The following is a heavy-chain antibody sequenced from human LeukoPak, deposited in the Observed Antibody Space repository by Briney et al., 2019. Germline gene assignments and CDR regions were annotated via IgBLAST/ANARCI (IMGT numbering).Heavy chain of an antibody. J-gene: IGHJ4*02. CDR3: ARDSAGNDY. Sequence: GGSLRLSCAASGFTFSTYWMSWVRQAPGKGLEWVANIKQDGSEKYYVDSVKGRFTISRDNVKNSLYLQMNSLRAEDTAMYYCARDSAGNDYWGQGTLVTVSS. CDR2: IKQDGSEK. CDR1: GFTFSTYW. D-gene: IGHD6-13*01. V-gene: IGHV3-7*01.